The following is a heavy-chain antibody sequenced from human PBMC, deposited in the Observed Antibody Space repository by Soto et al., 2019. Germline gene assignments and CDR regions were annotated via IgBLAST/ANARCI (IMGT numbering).Heavy chain of an antibody. CDR1: GFTFTSSA. CDR2: IVVGSGNT. Sequence: SVKVSCKASGFTFTSSAVQWVRQARGQHLEWMGWIVVGSGNTNYAQKFQERVTITRDMSTSTAYMELSSLRSEDTAVYYCAADHNIVVVPAAYWGQGTLVTVSS. CDR3: AADHNIVVVPAAY. D-gene: IGHD2-2*01. V-gene: IGHV1-58*01. J-gene: IGHJ4*02.